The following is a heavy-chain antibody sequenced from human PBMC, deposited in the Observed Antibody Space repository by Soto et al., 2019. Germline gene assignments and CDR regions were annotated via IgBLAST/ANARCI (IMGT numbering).Heavy chain of an antibody. CDR2: IYYSGST. CDR3: ARDARVLFAS. V-gene: IGHV4-59*01. Sequence: PSETLSLTCTVSGGSISSYYWSWIRQPPGKGLEWIGYIYYSGSTNYNPSLKSRVTISEPTSNNHSPLNLSSLTAADTAVYYCARDARVLFASGAQGPLVPVS. CDR1: GGSISSYY. J-gene: IGHJ4*02.